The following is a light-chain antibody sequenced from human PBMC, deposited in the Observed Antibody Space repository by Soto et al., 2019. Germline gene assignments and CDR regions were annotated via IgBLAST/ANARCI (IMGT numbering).Light chain of an antibody. Sequence: EIVLTPSPGTLSLSPGESATLSCRASQYVSVRFLAWYQQKPGQAPRLLIYGASDRATGIPDRFTGSGSGTDFTLTINRLEPEDFAVYFCQQYGSSPQTFGQGTKVDIK. CDR2: GAS. CDR1: QYVSVRF. J-gene: IGKJ1*01. CDR3: QQYGSSPQT. V-gene: IGKV3-20*01.